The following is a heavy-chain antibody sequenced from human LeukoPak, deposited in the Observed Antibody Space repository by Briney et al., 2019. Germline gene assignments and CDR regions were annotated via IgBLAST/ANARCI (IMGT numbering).Heavy chain of an antibody. V-gene: IGHV3-23*01. Sequence: PGGSLRLSCAASGFTFSSYAMSWVRQAPGKGLEWVSAISGSGGSTYYADSVKGRFTISRDNSKNTLYPQMNSLRAEDTAVCYCAKVLTGYSRTFDAFDIWGQGTMVTVSS. CDR1: GFTFSSYA. CDR2: ISGSGGST. D-gene: IGHD6-13*01. J-gene: IGHJ3*02. CDR3: AKVLTGYSRTFDAFDI.